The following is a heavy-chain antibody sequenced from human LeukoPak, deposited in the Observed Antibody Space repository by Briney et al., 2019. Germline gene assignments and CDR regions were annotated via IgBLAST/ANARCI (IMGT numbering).Heavy chain of an antibody. Sequence: GASVKVSCKASGGTFSSYAISWVRQAPGQGLEWVGGIIPIFGTANYAQKFQGRVTITADESTSTAYMELSSLTSEDTAVYYCARQKTILERSLDYWGQGTLVTVSS. CDR1: GGTFSSYA. J-gene: IGHJ4*02. D-gene: IGHD2/OR15-2a*01. CDR2: IIPIFGTA. CDR3: ARQKTILERSLDY. V-gene: IGHV1-69*13.